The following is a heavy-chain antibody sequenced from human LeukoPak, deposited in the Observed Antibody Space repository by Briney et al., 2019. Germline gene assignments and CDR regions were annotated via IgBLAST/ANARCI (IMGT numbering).Heavy chain of an antibody. CDR2: IIPIFGTA. V-gene: IGHV1-69*06. CDR1: GGTFSSYA. CDR3: ARESSGYCSGGSCDWFDP. Sequence: GASVKVSCKASGGTFSSYAISWVRQAPGQGLEWMGGIIPIFGTANYAQEFQGRVTITADKSTSTAYMELSSLRSEDTVVYYCARESSGYCSGGSCDWFDPWGQGTLVTVSS. J-gene: IGHJ5*02. D-gene: IGHD2-15*01.